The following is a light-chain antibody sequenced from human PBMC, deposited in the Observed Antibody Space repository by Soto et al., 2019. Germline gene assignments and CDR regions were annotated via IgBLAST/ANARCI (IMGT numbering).Light chain of an antibody. Sequence: EIMLTQSPVTLSLSPGERATLSCRASQSVTSFLAWYQQKPGQAPRLLIYDVSTRATGIPARFSGSGSGTDVTLTISNAAPEDSAVYYCQQRSNWPLTFGGGTKVEIK. J-gene: IGKJ4*01. CDR2: DVS. CDR1: QSVTSF. V-gene: IGKV3-11*01. CDR3: QQRSNWPLT.